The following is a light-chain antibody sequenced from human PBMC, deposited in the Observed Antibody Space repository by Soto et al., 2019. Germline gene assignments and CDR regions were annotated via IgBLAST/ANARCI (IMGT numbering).Light chain of an antibody. CDR3: LRYSAYART. CDR1: QGIRND. CDR2: AAS. Sequence: DIPMTQSPSSLSASVGDRVTITCRASQGIRNDLGWYQQKPGKAPKRLIYAASGLHSGVPSRFSGSGSGTEFSLAISSLQPEDFATCYCLRYSAYARTVGAGTKVVIK. J-gene: IGKJ1*01. V-gene: IGKV1-17*01.